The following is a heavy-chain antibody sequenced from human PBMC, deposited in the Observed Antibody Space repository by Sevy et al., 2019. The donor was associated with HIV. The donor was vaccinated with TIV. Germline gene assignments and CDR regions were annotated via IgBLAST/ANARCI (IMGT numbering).Heavy chain of an antibody. V-gene: IGHV1-2*02. CDR1: GYTFSGYY. CDR2: INPKSGGT. D-gene: IGHD2-21*02. CDR3: ARGGESLPYCGGDCYPDY. Sequence: GSVKVSCKPSGYTFSGYYIHWVRQAPGQGLEWMGWINPKSGGTNYAQKFQGRVTMTRDTSISTAYMELSRLRSDDTAVYYCARGGESLPYCGGDCYPDYWGQGTLVTVSS. J-gene: IGHJ4*02.